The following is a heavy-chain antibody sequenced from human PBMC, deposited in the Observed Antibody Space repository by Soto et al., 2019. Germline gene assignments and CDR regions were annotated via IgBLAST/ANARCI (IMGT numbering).Heavy chain of an antibody. V-gene: IGHV3-33*08. CDR3: VRDKNYCNSDSCRSTSPFDC. Sequence: PGGSLRLSCATSGFSFNNYGMHWVRQAPGKGLEWVAVTWFDGSREYSADSVRGRFTISRDKSQNTLYLQMNDLRAEDTAVYYCVRDKNYCNSDSCRSTSPFDCWGQGTLVTVSS. D-gene: IGHD2-2*01. J-gene: IGHJ4*01. CDR2: TWFDGSRE. CDR1: GFSFNNYG.